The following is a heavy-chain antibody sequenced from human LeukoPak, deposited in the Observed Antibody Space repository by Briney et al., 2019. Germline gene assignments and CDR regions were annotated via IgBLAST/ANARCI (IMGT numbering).Heavy chain of an antibody. D-gene: IGHD2-15*01. CDR3: ARVRFYCSGGSCYSRLIDY. J-gene: IGHJ4*02. V-gene: IGHV4-61*08. Sequence: SETLSLTCTVSGGSISSGGYYWSWIRQHPGKGLEWIGYIYYSGSTNYNPSLKSRVTISVDTSKNQFSLKLSSVTAADTAVYYCARVRFYCSGGSCYSRLIDYWGQGTLVTVSS. CDR1: GGSISSGGYY. CDR2: IYYSGST.